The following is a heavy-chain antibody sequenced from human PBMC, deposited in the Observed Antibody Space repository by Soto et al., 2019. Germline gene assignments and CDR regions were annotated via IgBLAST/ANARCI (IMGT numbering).Heavy chain of an antibody. Sequence: VQLLESGGGLAQPGGSLRLSSAASGFAFSSSAMAWIRQTPGKGLQWVSAITVAGGGIYYADSVQGRFTISSDNSKQTLYLEMNSLSAEDTAQYFCAKWPPSPKMGVTSHWGQGTLVTVSS. CDR3: AKWPPSPKMGVTSH. D-gene: IGHD1-26*01. CDR2: ITVAGGGI. CDR1: GFAFSSSA. V-gene: IGHV3-23*01. J-gene: IGHJ4*02.